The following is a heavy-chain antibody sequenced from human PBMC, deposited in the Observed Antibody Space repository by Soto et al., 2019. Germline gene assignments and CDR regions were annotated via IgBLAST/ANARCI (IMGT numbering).Heavy chain of an antibody. CDR2: IKKKADGGTT. J-gene: IGHJ5*02. Sequence: GGSLRLSCAASGFTFSITYVSWVRQAPGKGLEWVGRIKKKADGGTTDYAVSMKGRFTISRDDSKSTLYLQMNSLETEDTGVYYCTRVMDELQFTWGRGTLVRVSS. D-gene: IGHD1-26*01. CDR3: TRVMDELQFT. CDR1: GFTFSITY. V-gene: IGHV3-15*01.